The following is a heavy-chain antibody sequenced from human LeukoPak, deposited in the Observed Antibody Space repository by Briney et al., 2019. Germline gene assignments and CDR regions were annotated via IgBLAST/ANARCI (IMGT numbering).Heavy chain of an antibody. V-gene: IGHV3-23*01. J-gene: IGHJ1*01. D-gene: IGHD2-15*01. CDR1: GFTFSSYA. Sequence: GGSLRLSCAASGFTFSSYAMSWVRQAPGKGLERVSAISGSGGSTYYADSVKGRFTISRDNSKNTLYLQMNSLRAEDTAVYYCAKISGGHREYFQHWGQGTLVTVSS. CDR3: AKISGGHREYFQH. CDR2: ISGSGGST.